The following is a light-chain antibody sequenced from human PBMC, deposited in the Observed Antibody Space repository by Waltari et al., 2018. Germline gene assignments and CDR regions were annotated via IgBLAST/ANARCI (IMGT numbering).Light chain of an antibody. CDR3: QQHGTLPAT. Sequence: EIVFTQSPGTASLSPGERVTLSCRASQTVGSSSLAWYQQKPGQAPRLVIYRASRRATGIPDRFSGSGSGTDFSLTISRLEPEDFAVYYCQQHGTLPATFGQGTKVGIK. V-gene: IGKV3-20*01. CDR2: RAS. CDR1: QTVGSSS. J-gene: IGKJ1*01.